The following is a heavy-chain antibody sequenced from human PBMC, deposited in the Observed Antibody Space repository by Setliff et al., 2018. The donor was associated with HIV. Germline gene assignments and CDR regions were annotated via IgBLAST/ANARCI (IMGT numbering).Heavy chain of an antibody. CDR3: ALDYGDNWFDP. D-gene: IGHD3-10*01. V-gene: IGHV1-69*06. Sequence: SVKVSCKASGGTFSSYAISWVRQAPGQGLQWMGRIIPILGTTDYAQKFQGRVTITAAKSTVAVYMYLSSLTLEDTAVYYCALDYGDNWFDPWGQGTRVTVSS. CDR1: GGTFSSYA. J-gene: IGHJ5*02. CDR2: IIPILGTT.